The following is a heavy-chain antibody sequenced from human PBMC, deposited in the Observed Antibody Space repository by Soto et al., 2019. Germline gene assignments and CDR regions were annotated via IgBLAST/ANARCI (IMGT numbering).Heavy chain of an antibody. CDR2: ISGYNGNT. V-gene: IGHV1-18*04. CDR1: GYTFTSYG. D-gene: IGHD3-3*01. J-gene: IGHJ6*02. CDR3: ARRTSTTVFGVAQSGMDV. Sequence: QVQLVQSGAEVKKAGASVKVSCKASGYTFTSYGISWVRQAPGQGLEWMGWISGYNGNTNYAQKLQGKVTMTIDTSTSTAYMELRSLRSDDTVVYYCARRTSTTVFGVAQSGMDVWGQGTTVTVSS.